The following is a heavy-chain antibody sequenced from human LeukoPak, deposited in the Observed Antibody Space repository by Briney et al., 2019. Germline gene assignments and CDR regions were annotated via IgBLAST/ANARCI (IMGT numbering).Heavy chain of an antibody. CDR2: INPNSGGT. CDR1: GYTFTGYY. Sequence: GALVKVSCKASGYTFTGYYMHWVRQAPGQGLEWMGWINPNSGGTNYAQKFQGRVTMTRDTSISTAYMELSRLRSDDTAVYYCARDMGYCSSTSCGWFDPWGQGTLVTVSS. V-gene: IGHV1-2*02. CDR3: ARDMGYCSSTSCGWFDP. J-gene: IGHJ5*02. D-gene: IGHD2-2*01.